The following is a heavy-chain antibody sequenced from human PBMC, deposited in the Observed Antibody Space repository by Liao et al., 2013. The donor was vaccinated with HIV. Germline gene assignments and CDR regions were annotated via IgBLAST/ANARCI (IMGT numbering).Heavy chain of an antibody. Sequence: QVLLQESGPGLVKPSETLSLTCTVSGGSVSHYYWSWIRQSPGMSPEWIGYISGDDGSDYNPSLRSRVTISLDTSKNQLSLNLDSVTPADTAVYYCARGKWPPFSPFDYWG. CDR2: ISGDDGS. CDR3: ARGKWPPFSPFDY. V-gene: IGHV4-59*02. D-gene: IGHD5-12*01. CDR1: GGSVSHYY. J-gene: IGHJ5*01.